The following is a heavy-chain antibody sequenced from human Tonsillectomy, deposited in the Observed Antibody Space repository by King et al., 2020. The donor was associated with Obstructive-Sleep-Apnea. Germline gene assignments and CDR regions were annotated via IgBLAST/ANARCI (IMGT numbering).Heavy chain of an antibody. CDR3: AKGSEYQHDSRGYRGYFEK. CDR1: GFIFSQYG. Sequence: VQLVESGGGVVQPGRSLRLSCVASGFIFSQYGMHWVRQTPGKGLEWVAFIRHDGSDREVGDSVKGRSTISRDNSKNTLFLQMDRLRVEDTAVYYCAKGSEYQHDSRGYRGYFEKWGRGALVTVSS. CDR2: IRHDGSDR. J-gene: IGHJ4*02. V-gene: IGHV3-30*02. D-gene: IGHD3-22*01.